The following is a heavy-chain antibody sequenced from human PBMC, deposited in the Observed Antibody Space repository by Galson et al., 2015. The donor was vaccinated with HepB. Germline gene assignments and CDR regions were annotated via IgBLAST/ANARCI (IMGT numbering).Heavy chain of an antibody. V-gene: IGHV3-9*01. J-gene: IGHJ6*02. CDR2: ISWNSGSI. CDR3: AKDLVGGYDSYYYYGMDV. Sequence: PLRLSCAASGFTFDDYAMHWVRQAPGKGLEWVSGISWNSGSIGYADSVKGRFTISRDNAKNSLYLQMNSLRAEDTALYYCAKDLVGGYDSYYYYGMDVWGQGTTVTVSS. D-gene: IGHD5-12*01. CDR1: GFTFDDYA.